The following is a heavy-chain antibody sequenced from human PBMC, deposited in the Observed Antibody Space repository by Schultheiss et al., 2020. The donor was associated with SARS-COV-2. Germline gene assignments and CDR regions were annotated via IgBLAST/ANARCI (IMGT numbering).Heavy chain of an antibody. CDR3: ARGDCGGDCYSGFDY. J-gene: IGHJ4*02. D-gene: IGHD2-21*02. V-gene: IGHV4-59*01. CDR2: IYYSGST. Sequence: SETLSLTCTVSRGSINSYYWSWIRQPPGKGLEWIGYIYYSGSTNYNPSLKSRVTISVDTSKNQFSLKLSSVTAADTAVYYCARGDCGGDCYSGFDYRGQGTLVTVSS. CDR1: RGSINSYY.